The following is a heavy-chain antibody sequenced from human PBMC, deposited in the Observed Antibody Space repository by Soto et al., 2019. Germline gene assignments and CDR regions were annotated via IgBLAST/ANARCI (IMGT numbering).Heavy chain of an antibody. CDR3: ASYYDILTGYYNGDAFDI. D-gene: IGHD3-9*01. CDR2: MNPNSGNT. V-gene: IGHV1-8*01. Sequence: ASVKVSCKASGYTFTIYDINWVLQATGQGLEWMGWMNPNSGNTGYAQKFQGRVTMTRNTSISTAYMELSSLRSEDTAVYYCASYYDILTGYYNGDAFDIWGQGTMVTVSS. J-gene: IGHJ3*02. CDR1: GYTFTIYD.